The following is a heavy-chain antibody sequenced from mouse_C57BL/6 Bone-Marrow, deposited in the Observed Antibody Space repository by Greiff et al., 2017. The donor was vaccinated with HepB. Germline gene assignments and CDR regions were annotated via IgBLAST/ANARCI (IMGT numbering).Heavy chain of an antibody. Sequence: VQLQQSGAELVRPGASVKLSCTASGFNIKDDYMHWVKQRPEQGLEWIGWIDPENGDTEYASKFQGKATITADTSSNTAYLQLSSLTSEDTAVYYCTIYGSSYYWYFDVWGTGTTVTVSS. V-gene: IGHV14-4*01. CDR3: TIYGSSYYWYFDV. D-gene: IGHD1-1*01. CDR1: GFNIKDDY. CDR2: IDPENGDT. J-gene: IGHJ1*03.